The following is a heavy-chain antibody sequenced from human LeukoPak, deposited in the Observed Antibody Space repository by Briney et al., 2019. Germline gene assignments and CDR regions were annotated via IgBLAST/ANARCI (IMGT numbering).Heavy chain of an antibody. CDR2: ISAYNGNT. CDR3: ARDKGGGAVAGTATDY. D-gene: IGHD6-19*01. CDR1: GYTFTSYG. J-gene: IGHJ4*02. Sequence: ASVKVSCKASGYTFTSYGISWVRQAPGQGLEWMGWISAYNGNTNYAQKLQGRVTMTTDTSTSTAYMELRSLRSDDTAVYCCARDKGGGAVAGTATDYWGQGTLVTVSS. V-gene: IGHV1-18*01.